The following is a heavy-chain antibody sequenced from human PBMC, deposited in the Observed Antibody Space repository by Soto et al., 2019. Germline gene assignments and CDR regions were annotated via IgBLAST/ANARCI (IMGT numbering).Heavy chain of an antibody. Sequence: EVQLVESGGGLVKPGGSLRLSCVASGFTFTNAWMNWARQAPGKGLDWVGRIKSKTDGETIDYAAPVKGRVTISRDDSKNTIYLEMNSLKSEDTAVYYCTTFTDWGQGTLVTVSS. CDR1: GFTFTNAW. CDR3: TTFTD. V-gene: IGHV3-15*07. CDR2: IKSKTDGETI. D-gene: IGHD2-8*02. J-gene: IGHJ4*02.